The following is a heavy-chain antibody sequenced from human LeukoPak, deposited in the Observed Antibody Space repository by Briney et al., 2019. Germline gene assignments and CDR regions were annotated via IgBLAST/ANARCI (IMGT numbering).Heavy chain of an antibody. CDR2: IIPIFDAA. V-gene: IGHV1-69*05. CDR3: ARHSLPGTTPFDY. CDR1: GGTFSSYA. D-gene: IGHD1-1*01. Sequence: ASVKVSCKASGGTFSSYAISWVRQAPGQGLEWMGGIIPIFDAASYAQRFQGRVTMTRDTSTSTFYMELSSLRSEDTAVYYCARHSLPGTTPFDYWGQGTLVTVSS. J-gene: IGHJ4*02.